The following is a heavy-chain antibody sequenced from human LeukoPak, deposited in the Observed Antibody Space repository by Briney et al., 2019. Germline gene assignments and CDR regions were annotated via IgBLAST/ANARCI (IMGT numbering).Heavy chain of an antibody. Sequence: GGSLRLSCAASGFTFSSYGMHGVGQAPGKGLGWVAFIRYDGSNKYYADSVKGRFTISRDNSKNTLYLQMNSLRAEDTAVYYCAKHPKYSSGWYLDYWGQGTLVTVSS. V-gene: IGHV3-30*02. CDR2: IRYDGSNK. CDR3: AKHPKYSSGWYLDY. D-gene: IGHD6-19*01. CDR1: GFTFSSYG. J-gene: IGHJ4*02.